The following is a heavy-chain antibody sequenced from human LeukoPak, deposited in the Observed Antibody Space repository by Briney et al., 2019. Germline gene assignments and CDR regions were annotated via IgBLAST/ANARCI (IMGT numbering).Heavy chain of an antibody. D-gene: IGHD3-22*01. J-gene: IGHJ4*02. CDR3: AKDIYYDSSGVFDY. V-gene: IGHV3-9*03. CDR2: ISWNSGSI. Sequence: GGSLSLSCAASGFTFDDYAMHWVRQAPGKGLEWVSGISWNSGSIGYADSVKGRFTISRDNAKNSLYLQMNSLRAEDMALYYCAKDIYYDSSGVFDYWGQGTLVTVSS. CDR1: GFTFDDYA.